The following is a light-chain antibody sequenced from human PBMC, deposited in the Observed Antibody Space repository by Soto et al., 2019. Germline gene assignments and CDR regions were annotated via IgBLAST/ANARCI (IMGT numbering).Light chain of an antibody. CDR3: QSSDSRLSGSDV. CDR1: SSNIGAGYD. CDR2: GDS. V-gene: IGLV1-40*01. Sequence: QSVLTQSPSVSGAPGQRVTISCTGSSSNIGAGYDVNWYQQLPGTAPKLLIFGDSNRPSGVPDRFSGSKSGTSASLAITGLQAADEADYYCQSSDSRLSGSDVFGTGTKLTVL. J-gene: IGLJ1*01.